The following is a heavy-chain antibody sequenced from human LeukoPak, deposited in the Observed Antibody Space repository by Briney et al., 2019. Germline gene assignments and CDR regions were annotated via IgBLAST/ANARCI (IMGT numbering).Heavy chain of an antibody. Sequence: SVKVSCKASGGTFSSYAISWVRQAPGQGLEWMGGIIPSFGTANYAQKFQGRVTITTDESTSTAYMELSSLRSEDTAVYYCAIYYYDSSGYPNWFDPWGQGTLVTVSS. CDR3: AIYYYDSSGYPNWFDP. J-gene: IGHJ5*02. D-gene: IGHD3-22*01. CDR2: IIPSFGTA. CDR1: GGTFSSYA. V-gene: IGHV1-69*05.